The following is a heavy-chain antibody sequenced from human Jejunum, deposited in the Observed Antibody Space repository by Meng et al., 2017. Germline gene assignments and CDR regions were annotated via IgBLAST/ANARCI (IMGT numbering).Heavy chain of an antibody. J-gene: IGHJ5*02. CDR1: GVSISNNNW. CDR2: ISHTGRI. D-gene: IGHD2/OR15-2a*01. V-gene: IGHV4-4*02. Sequence: CPGLVRPSGPRSLPWAVSGVSISNNNWWSWVRQPPGKGLEWIGEISHTGRINYNPSLKSRVTMSLDKSKNQFSLDLTSVTGADTAVYYCARDLLDPNIAATGWFDPWGQGTLVTVSS. CDR3: ARDLLDPNIAATGWFDP.